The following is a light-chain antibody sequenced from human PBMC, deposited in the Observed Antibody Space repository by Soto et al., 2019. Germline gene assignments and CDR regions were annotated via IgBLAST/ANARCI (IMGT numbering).Light chain of an antibody. CDR3: SSYVDVVTLEV. J-gene: IGLJ1*01. Sequence: QSVLTQPASVSVSLGQSITISCTGTSTDFGGQNYVSWYQQHPGRAPKLILYEVSNRPSGISNRFSGSKSGNTASLTISGLQAEDVADYYCSSYVDVVTLEVFGPGTKVTVL. CDR1: STDFGGQNY. V-gene: IGLV2-14*01. CDR2: EVS.